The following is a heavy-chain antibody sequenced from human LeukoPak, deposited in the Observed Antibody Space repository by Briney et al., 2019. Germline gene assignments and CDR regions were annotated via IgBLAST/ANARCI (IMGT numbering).Heavy chain of an antibody. CDR1: GFTFSSYA. CDR2: ISYDGSNK. J-gene: IGHJ4*02. Sequence: PGGSLRLSCAASGFTFSSYAMHWVRQAPGKGLEWVAVISYDGSNKYYADSVKGRLTISRDDSKNTLYLQMNSLRAEDTAVYYCAKERTGYFDYWGQGTLVTVSS. CDR3: AKERTGYFDY. V-gene: IGHV3-30-3*01.